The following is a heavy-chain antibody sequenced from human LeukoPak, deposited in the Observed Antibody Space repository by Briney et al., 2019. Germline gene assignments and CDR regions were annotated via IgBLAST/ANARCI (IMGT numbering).Heavy chain of an antibody. CDR2: ISGSGDST. V-gene: IGHV3-23*01. D-gene: IGHD4-17*01. Sequence: GGSLRLSCAAPGFTFSSFAMGWVRQTPGKGLEWVSAISGSGDSTYYADSVKGRFTISRDTSKNTLYLQMTSLRAEDTAVYYCADQDYGDYMDYFHHWGQGTLVTVSS. CDR3: ADQDYGDYMDYFHH. J-gene: IGHJ1*01. CDR1: GFTFSSFA.